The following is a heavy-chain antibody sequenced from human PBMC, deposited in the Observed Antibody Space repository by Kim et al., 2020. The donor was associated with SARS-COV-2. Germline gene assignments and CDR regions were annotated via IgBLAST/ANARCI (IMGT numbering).Heavy chain of an antibody. CDR2: K. D-gene: IGHD6-13*01. CDR3: AKSIAAAAWDY. J-gene: IGHJ4*02. V-gene: IGHV3-33*06. Sequence: KYYADSVKGRFTISRDNCKNTLYLQMNSLRAEDTAVYYCAKSIAAAAWDYWGQGTLVTVSS.